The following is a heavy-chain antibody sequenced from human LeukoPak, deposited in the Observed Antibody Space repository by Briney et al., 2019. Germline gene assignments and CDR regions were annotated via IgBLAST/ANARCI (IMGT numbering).Heavy chain of an antibody. V-gene: IGHV4-59*08. CDR1: GGSISSYY. D-gene: IGHD6-19*01. CDR2: IYYSGST. J-gene: IGHJ5*02. Sequence: SETLSLTCTISGGSISSYYWSWIRQPPGKGLEWIGYIYYSGSTNYNPSLKSRVTISVDTSKNQFSLKLSSVTAADTAVYYRARVRVAGTRFDPWGQGTLVTVSS. CDR3: ARVRVAGTRFDP.